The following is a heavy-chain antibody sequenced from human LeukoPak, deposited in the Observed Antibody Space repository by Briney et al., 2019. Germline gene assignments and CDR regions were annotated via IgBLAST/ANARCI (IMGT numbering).Heavy chain of an antibody. V-gene: IGHV3-21*06. Sequence: GGSLRLSCAASRFTFSSYSMNWVRQAPGKGLEWVSSISSSGSYIYYADSVKGRFTISRDNAKNSLYLQMDSLRVEDTAVYYCARDPYSGNYGAYYYYYMDVWGKGTTVTISS. CDR1: RFTFSSYS. D-gene: IGHD1-26*01. CDR2: ISSSGSYI. CDR3: ARDPYSGNYGAYYYYYMDV. J-gene: IGHJ6*03.